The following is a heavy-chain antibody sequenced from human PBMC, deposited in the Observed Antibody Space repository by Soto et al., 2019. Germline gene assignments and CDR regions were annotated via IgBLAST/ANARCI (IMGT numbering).Heavy chain of an antibody. CDR3: ARHLKWGDYSYYYRMDV. D-gene: IGHD3-3*01. V-gene: IGHV4-39*01. CDR2: IYYSGST. Sequence: PSETLSLTCTVSGGSISSSSYYWGWIRQPPGKGLEWIGSIYYSGSTYYNPSLKSRVTISVDTSKNQFSLKLSSVTAADTAVYYCARHLKWGDYSYYYRMDVWGQRPTVT. CDR1: GGSISSSSYY. J-gene: IGHJ6*02.